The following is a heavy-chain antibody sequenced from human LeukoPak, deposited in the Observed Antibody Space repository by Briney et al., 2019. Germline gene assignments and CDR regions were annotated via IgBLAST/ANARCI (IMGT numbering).Heavy chain of an antibody. V-gene: IGHV3-30*18. D-gene: IGHD2-2*01. J-gene: IGHJ3*02. CDR1: GSTFSSYG. CDR3: AKARYCSSTSCRAPSAFDI. CDR2: ISYDGSNK. Sequence: GRSLRLSCAASGSTFSSYGMHWVRQAPGKGLEWVAVISYDGSNKYYADSVKGRFTISRDNSKNTLYLQMNSLRAEDTAVYYCAKARYCSSTSCRAPSAFDIWGQGTMVTVSS.